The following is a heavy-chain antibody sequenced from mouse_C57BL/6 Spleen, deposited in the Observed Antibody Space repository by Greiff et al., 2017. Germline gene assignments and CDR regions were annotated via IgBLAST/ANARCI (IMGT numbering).Heavy chain of an antibody. CDR3: AKHRGGNYEGYYAMDY. D-gene: IGHD2-1*01. Sequence: QVQLQQSGPGLVAPSQSLSITCTVSGFSLTSYGVDWVRQPPGKGLEWLGVIWGGGSTNYNSALMSRLSISKDNSKSQVFLKMNSLQTDDTAMYYCAKHRGGNYEGYYAMDYWGQGTSVTVCS. CDR2: IWGGGST. V-gene: IGHV2-9*01. CDR1: GFSLTSYG. J-gene: IGHJ4*01.